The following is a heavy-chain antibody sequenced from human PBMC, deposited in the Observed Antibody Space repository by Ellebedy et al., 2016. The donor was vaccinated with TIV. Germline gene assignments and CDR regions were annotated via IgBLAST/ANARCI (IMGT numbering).Heavy chain of an antibody. CDR2: ITWNAGST. CDR3: VKEGGTSRYDLDF. Sequence: GESLKISXTASGFTFDDYSMHWVRQAPGKGLEWVSLITWNAGSTSYSVSVKGRFSISRDNSKNSLFLQMNSLRSEDTAVYYCVKEGGTSRYDLDFWGRGTLVTVSS. CDR1: GFTFDDYS. J-gene: IGHJ4*02. D-gene: IGHD3-9*01. V-gene: IGHV3-43*01.